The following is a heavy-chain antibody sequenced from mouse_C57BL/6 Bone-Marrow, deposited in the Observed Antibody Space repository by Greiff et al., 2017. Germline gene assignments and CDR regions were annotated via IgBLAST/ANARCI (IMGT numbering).Heavy chain of an antibody. CDR1: GFTFSDYG. CDR3: ARLFAY. Sequence: EVKLMESGGGLVKPGGSLKLSCAASGFTFSDYGMHWVRQAPEKGLEWVAYISSGSSTIYYADTVKGRFTISRDNAKNTLFLQMTRLRSEDTAMYYCARLFAYWGQGTLVTVSA. V-gene: IGHV5-17*01. CDR2: ISSGSSTI. J-gene: IGHJ3*01.